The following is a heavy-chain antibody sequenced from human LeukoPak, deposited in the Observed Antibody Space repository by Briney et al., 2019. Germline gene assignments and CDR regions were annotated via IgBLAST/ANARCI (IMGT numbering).Heavy chain of an antibody. CDR1: GYTFISYY. V-gene: IGHV1-46*03. Sequence: ASVKVSCKASGYTFISYYMYWVRQAPGQGLEWMGIINPSGGSTSYAQKFQGRVTMTRDTSTSTVYMELSSLRSEDTAVYYCATKYYYGSGSYSYGMDVWGQGTTVTVSS. D-gene: IGHD3-10*01. J-gene: IGHJ6*02. CDR3: ATKYYYGSGSYSYGMDV. CDR2: INPSGGST.